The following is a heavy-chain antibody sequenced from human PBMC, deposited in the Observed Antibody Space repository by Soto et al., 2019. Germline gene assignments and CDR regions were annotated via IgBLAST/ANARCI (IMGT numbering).Heavy chain of an antibody. CDR1: GGSISSYY. V-gene: IGHV4-59*01. J-gene: IGHJ5*02. Sequence: SETLSLTCTVSGGSISSYYWSWIRQPPGKGLEWIGYIYYSGSTNYNPSLKSRVTISVDTSKNQFSLKLSSVTAADTAVYYCAREVSNWFGPWGQGTLVTVSS. CDR2: IYYSGST. CDR3: AREVSNWFGP. D-gene: IGHD2-8*01.